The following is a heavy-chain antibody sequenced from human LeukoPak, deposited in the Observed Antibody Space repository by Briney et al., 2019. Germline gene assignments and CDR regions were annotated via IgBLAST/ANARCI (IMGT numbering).Heavy chain of an antibody. J-gene: IGHJ4*02. CDR3: AKARYYFDSSGYSGLDY. D-gene: IGHD3-22*01. CDR2: ISGSGGSS. Sequence: RGSLRLSCAASGFTFSSYAMSWVRQAPGKGLEWVSAISGSGGSSYYADSVKGRFTISRDSSKNTLYLQMNSLRAEDTAVYYCAKARYYFDSSGYSGLDYWGQGTLVTVSS. CDR1: GFTFSSYA. V-gene: IGHV3-23*01.